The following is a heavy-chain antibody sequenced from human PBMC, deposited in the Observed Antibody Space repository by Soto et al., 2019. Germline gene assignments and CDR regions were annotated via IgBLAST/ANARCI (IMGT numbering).Heavy chain of an antibody. V-gene: IGHV1-8*01. CDR2: MNPNSGNT. Sequence: GASVKVCCKASGYTFTSYEINWVRQATGQGHEWMGWMNPNSGNTGYAQKFQGRVTMTRNISISTAYMELSSLRSEDTAVYYCARGNSEWLRLILGYWGQGTLVTVSS. CDR3: ARGNSEWLRLILGY. D-gene: IGHD5-12*01. CDR1: GYTFTSYE. J-gene: IGHJ4*02.